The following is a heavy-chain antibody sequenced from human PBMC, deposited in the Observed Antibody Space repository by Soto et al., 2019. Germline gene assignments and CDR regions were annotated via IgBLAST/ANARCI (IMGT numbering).Heavy chain of an antibody. V-gene: IGHV1-58*01. D-gene: IGHD3-3*02. J-gene: IGHJ6*02. Sequence: ELVQPGPEAREPGTSVKVSCRASGFSFGDSAVQWVRQGRGQRLEWIGWIVVVNGNANYAQKFEGRVTLTRDASTSTSHMALTSLSSEDTAVYFCAVTDLPFRPLTEPTENGMDVWGQGTTVTVSS. CDR2: IVVVNGNA. CDR1: GFSFGDSA. CDR3: AVTDLPFRPLTEPTENGMDV.